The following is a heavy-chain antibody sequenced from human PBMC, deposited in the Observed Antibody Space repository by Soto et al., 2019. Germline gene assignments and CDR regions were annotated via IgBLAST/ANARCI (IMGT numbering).Heavy chain of an antibody. J-gene: IGHJ4*02. CDR1: GFTFDDYA. Sequence: GGSLRLSCAASGFTFDDYAMHWVRQAPGKGLEWVSGISWNSGSIGYADSVKGRFTISRDNAKNSLYLQMNSLRAEDTALYYCAKDKGVYGDSLDYWGQGTLVTVSS. D-gene: IGHD4-17*01. CDR2: ISWNSGSI. V-gene: IGHV3-9*01. CDR3: AKDKGVYGDSLDY.